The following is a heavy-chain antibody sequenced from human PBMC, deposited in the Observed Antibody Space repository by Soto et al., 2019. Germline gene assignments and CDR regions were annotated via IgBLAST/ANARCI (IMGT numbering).Heavy chain of an antibody. J-gene: IGHJ4*02. CDR3: ASRIAVGPASFDY. V-gene: IGHV3-66*01. CDR2: IYGDGRT. D-gene: IGHD6-19*01. Sequence: EVQVVDSGGDLVQPGGSLRLSCAASGFTVSNSHMSWVRQAPGKGLEWVSLIYGDGRTGYADSMKGRFTISRDNSKNTLFLQLTSLRVEDTAVYYCASRIAVGPASFDYWGQGTLVTVSS. CDR1: GFTVSNSH.